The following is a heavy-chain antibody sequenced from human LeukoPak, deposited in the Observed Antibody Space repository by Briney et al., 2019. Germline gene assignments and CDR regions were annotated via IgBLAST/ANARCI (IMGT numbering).Heavy chain of an antibody. CDR2: ISHSGGT. D-gene: IGHD2-2*01. J-gene: IGHJ3*01. CDR1: VTSICVGFW. CDR3: AKTRTGCSSFCAFDV. Sequence: KTSETLSLTCALSVTSICVGFWWSWVRQPPGKGLEWIGEISHSGGTNYSPSFKSRATISADNSKNQLSLKLDSVTAPDTAVFYCAKTRTGCSSFCAFDVWGQGTMVTVSS. V-gene: IGHV4-4*02.